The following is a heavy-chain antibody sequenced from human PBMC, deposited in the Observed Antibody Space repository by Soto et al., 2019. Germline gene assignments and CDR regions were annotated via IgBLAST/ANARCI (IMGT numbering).Heavy chain of an antibody. D-gene: IGHD3-16*01. CDR1: CCYISSYY. V-gene: IGHV4-59*01. CDR3: AIDKVGTPGLVLDY. Sequence: SETLSLTCSFACCYISSYYGSWIRQPPGKGLEWIGYIYYSGSTNYNPSLKSRVTMSVDTSKNQFSLKLSSVTAADTVVYYCAIDKVGTPGLVLDYWGKGTPVTVSS. CDR2: IYYSGST. J-gene: IGHJ4*02.